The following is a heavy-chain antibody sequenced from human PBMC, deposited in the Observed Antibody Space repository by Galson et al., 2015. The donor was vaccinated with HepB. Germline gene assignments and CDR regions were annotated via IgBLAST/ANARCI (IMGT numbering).Heavy chain of an antibody. CDR1: GYSFTSYW. J-gene: IGHJ6*03. CDR2: IYPGDSDT. CDR3: ARQRAESRPPSAAGSGNYYYMDV. D-gene: IGHD2-2*01. Sequence: QSGAEVKKPGESLKISCKGSGYSFTSYWIGWVRQMPGKGLEWMGIIYPGDSDTRYSPSFQGQVTISADKSIGTAYLQWSSLKASDTAMYYCARQRAESRPPSAAGSGNYYYMDVWGKGTTVTVSS. V-gene: IGHV5-51*01.